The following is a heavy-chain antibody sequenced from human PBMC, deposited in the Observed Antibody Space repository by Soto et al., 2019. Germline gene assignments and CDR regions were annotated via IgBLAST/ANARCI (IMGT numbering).Heavy chain of an antibody. J-gene: IGHJ4*02. CDR1: GYSLGSYNW. Sequence: TSETLSLTCAVPGYSLGSYNWRVWIRQPPGKGLEWIGYIYYTGTTYYNLSLKSRVTMSVDSAKDQFSLRLTSVTAADTAVYYCARTSRLKTGHHDYWGQGILVTVSS. CDR3: ARTSRLKTGHHDY. V-gene: IGHV4-28*01. CDR2: IYYTGTT. D-gene: IGHD3-9*01.